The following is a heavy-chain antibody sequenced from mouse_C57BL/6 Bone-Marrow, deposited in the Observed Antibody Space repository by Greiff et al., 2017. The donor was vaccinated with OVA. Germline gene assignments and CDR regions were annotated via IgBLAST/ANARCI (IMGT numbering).Heavy chain of an antibody. D-gene: IGHD1-1*01. CDR2: IRNKANNHAT. J-gene: IGHJ4*01. V-gene: IGHV6-6*01. Sequence: DVKLEESGGGLVQPGGSMKLSCAASGFTFSDAWMDWVRQSPEKGLEWVAEIRNKANNHATYYAESVKGRFTISRDDSKSSVYLQMNSLRAEDTGIYYCTVLFTTVVPAYAMDYWGQGTSVTVSS. CDR1: GFTFSDAW. CDR3: TVLFTTVVPAYAMDY.